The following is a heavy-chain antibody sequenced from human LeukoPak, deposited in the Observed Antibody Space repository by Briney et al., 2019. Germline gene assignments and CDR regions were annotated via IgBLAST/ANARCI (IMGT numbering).Heavy chain of an antibody. D-gene: IGHD5-24*01. Sequence: KPSETLSLTCTVSGGPISSYYWSWIRQPAGKGLEWIGRIYTSGSTNYNPSLKSRVTMSVDTSKNQFSLKLSSVTAADTAVYYCARGGRWLQLKGSMDVWGKGTTVTVSS. CDR1: GGPISSYY. CDR2: IYTSGST. V-gene: IGHV4-4*07. J-gene: IGHJ6*03. CDR3: ARGGRWLQLKGSMDV.